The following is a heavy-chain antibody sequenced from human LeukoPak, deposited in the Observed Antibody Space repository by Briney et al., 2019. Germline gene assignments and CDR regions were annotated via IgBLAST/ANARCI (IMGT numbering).Heavy chain of an antibody. Sequence: SETLSLTCTVSGGSISSGSYYWSWIRQPAGKGLEWIGRIYTSGSTNYNPSLKSRVTISVDTSKNQFSLKLSSVTAADTAVYYCARDACSGGSCYGGVGWFDPWGQGTLVTVSS. CDR2: IYTSGST. D-gene: IGHD2-15*01. CDR1: GGSISSGSYY. J-gene: IGHJ5*02. V-gene: IGHV4-61*02. CDR3: ARDACSGGSCYGGVGWFDP.